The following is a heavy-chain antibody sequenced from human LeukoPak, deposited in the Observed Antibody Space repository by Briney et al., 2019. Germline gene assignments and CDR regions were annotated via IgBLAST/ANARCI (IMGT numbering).Heavy chain of an antibody. V-gene: IGHV3-23*01. CDR1: GFTFSSYA. D-gene: IGHD6-19*01. CDR3: AKRTDTIAVSASPLGY. Sequence: GGSLRFSCAASGFTFSSYAMSWVRQAPGKGLEWVSAISGSGGSTYYADSVKGRFTISRDNSKNTLYLQMNSLRAEDTAVYYCAKRTDTIAVSASPLGYWGQGTLVTVS. J-gene: IGHJ4*02. CDR2: ISGSGGST.